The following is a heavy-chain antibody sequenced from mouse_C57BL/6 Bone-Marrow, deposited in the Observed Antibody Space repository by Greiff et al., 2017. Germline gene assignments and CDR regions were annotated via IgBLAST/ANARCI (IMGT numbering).Heavy chain of an antibody. V-gene: IGHV1-61*01. Sequence: VKLQQPGAELVRPGSSVKLSCKASGYTFTSYWVDWVKQRPGQGLEWIGNIYPSDSETHYTQKFNDKATLTVDKSSSTAYMQRSSLTAEDSAVYYGARFYDYDGEYAMDYWGQGTSVTVSA. J-gene: IGHJ4*01. D-gene: IGHD1-1*01. CDR2: IYPSDSET. CDR3: ARFYDYDGEYAMDY. CDR1: GYTFTSYW.